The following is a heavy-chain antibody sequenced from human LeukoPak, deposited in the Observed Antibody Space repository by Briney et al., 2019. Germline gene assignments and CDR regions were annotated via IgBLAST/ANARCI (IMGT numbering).Heavy chain of an antibody. D-gene: IGHD6-19*01. CDR2: INPNSGGT. CDR3: ARDRYCSGWYEFLPDY. Sequence: ASVKVSCKASGYTFTGYYMHWVRQAPGQGLEWMGWINPNSGGTNYAQKFQGWVTMTRDTSISTAYMELSRLRSDDTAVYYCARDRYCSGWYEFLPDYWGQGTLVTVSS. J-gene: IGHJ4*02. CDR1: GYTFTGYY. V-gene: IGHV1-2*04.